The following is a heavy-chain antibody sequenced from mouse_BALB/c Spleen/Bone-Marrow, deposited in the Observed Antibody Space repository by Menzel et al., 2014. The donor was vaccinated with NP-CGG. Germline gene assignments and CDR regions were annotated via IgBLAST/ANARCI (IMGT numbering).Heavy chain of an antibody. V-gene: IGHV1-18*01. D-gene: IGHD1-1*01. CDR3: ARWDYYGYAMDY. J-gene: IGHJ4*01. CDR2: TNPYNGGT. Sequence: EVKLQESGPELVKPGASMKISCKASGYSFTGYTMNWVKQSHGKNLEWIGLTNPYNGGTSYNQKFKGKATLTVDKSSSTAYMELLSLTSEDSAVYYCARWDYYGYAMDYWGQGTSVTVAS. CDR1: GYSFTGYT.